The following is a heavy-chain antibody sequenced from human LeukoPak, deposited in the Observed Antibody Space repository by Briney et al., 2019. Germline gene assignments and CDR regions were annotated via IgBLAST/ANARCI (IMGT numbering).Heavy chain of an antibody. CDR2: INSSGGST. CDR1: GFTFSSNG. D-gene: IGHD6-19*01. CDR3: AKQHSSDWSGLAEYFQH. V-gene: IGHV3-23*01. Sequence: GGSLRLSCAASGFTFSSNGMSWVRQAPGKGLEWVSGINSSGGSTYYADSVKGRFTISRDNSKNTLYLQMNSLRADDTAVYYCAKQHSSDWSGLAEYFQHWGQGTLVTVSS. J-gene: IGHJ1*01.